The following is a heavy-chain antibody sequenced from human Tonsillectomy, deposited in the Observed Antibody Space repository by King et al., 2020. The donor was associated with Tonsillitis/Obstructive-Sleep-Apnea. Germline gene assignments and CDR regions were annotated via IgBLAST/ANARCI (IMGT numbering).Heavy chain of an antibody. CDR1: GFTFSSFE. Sequence: VQLVESGGGLVQPGGSLRLSCAASGFTFSSFEMNWVRQAPGKGLEWVAYIPNFGATIYYADSVKGRFTISRDNAKNSLYLQMNSLRAEDTAVYYCARTFGTHFDYWGQGTLVTVSS. CDR3: ARTFGTHFDY. J-gene: IGHJ4*02. D-gene: IGHD1-1*01. V-gene: IGHV3-48*03. CDR2: IPNFGATI.